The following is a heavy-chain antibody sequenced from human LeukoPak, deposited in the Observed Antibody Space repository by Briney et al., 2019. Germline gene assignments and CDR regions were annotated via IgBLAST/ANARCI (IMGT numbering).Heavy chain of an antibody. D-gene: IGHD3-10*02. V-gene: IGHV3-48*04. CDR1: GFTFSNFW. CDR2: ISSSGSTI. J-gene: IGHJ6*04. Sequence: GGSLRLSCAASGFTFSNFWMSWVHQAPGKGLEWVSYISSSGSTIYYADSVKGRFTISRDNAKNSLYLQMNSLRAEDTAVYYCAELGITMIGGVWGKGTTVTISS. CDR3: AELGITMIGGV.